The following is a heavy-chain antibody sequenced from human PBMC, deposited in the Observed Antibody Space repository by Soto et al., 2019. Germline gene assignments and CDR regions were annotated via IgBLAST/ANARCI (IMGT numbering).Heavy chain of an antibody. D-gene: IGHD1-1*01. CDR1: GFTFSNYA. V-gene: IGHV3-30*04. Sequence: GGSLRLSCTASGFTFSNYAIHWVRQAPGKGLEWVAIISYDGSHKYYADCVKGRFSISRDNSKNTLSLQMNNLGSEDTAVYHCAREWAPTGVGGFDYWGQEPWSPSPQ. J-gene: IGHJ4*01. CDR3: AREWAPTGVGGFDY. CDR2: ISYDGSHK.